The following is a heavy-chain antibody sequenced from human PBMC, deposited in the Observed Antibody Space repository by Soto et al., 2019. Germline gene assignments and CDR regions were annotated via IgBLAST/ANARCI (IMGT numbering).Heavy chain of an antibody. CDR2: IYYSGST. D-gene: IGHD2-8*01. Sequence: SETLSLTCTVSGGSISSGGYYWSWIRQHPGKGLEWIGYIYYSGSTYYNPSLKSRVTTSVDTSKNQFSLKLSSVTAADTAVYYCARGGPLGNGAFDIWGQGTMVTVSS. CDR1: GGSISSGGYY. J-gene: IGHJ3*02. CDR3: ARGGPLGNGAFDI. V-gene: IGHV4-31*03.